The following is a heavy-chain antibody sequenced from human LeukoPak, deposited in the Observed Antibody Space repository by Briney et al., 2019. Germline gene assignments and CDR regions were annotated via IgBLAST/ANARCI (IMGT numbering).Heavy chain of an antibody. CDR3: ARGGLFSGSYYYGSGMYYFDY. J-gene: IGHJ4*02. V-gene: IGHV4-4*02. CDR1: GGSISSSNW. D-gene: IGHD3-10*01. CDR2: IYHSGST. Sequence: SGTLSLTCAVSGGSISSSNWWSWVRQPPGKGLEWIGEIYHSGSTNYNPSLKSRVTISVDKSKNQFSLKLSSVTAADTAVYYCARGGLFSGSYYYGSGMYYFDYWGQGTLVTVSS.